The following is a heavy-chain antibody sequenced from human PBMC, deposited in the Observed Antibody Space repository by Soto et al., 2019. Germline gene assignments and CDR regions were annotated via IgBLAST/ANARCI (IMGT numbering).Heavy chain of an antibody. CDR3: ARSVCGGDCYSGTYYGMDV. CDR2: ISGSGGST. V-gene: IGHV3-23*01. D-gene: IGHD2-21*02. Sequence: PVGSLRLSCAASGFTFSSYAMSWVRQAPGKGLEWVSAISGSGGSTYYADSVKGRFTISRDNSKNTLYLQMNSLRAEDTAVYYCARSVCGGDCYSGTYYGMDVWGQGTTVTVSS. CDR1: GFTFSSYA. J-gene: IGHJ6*02.